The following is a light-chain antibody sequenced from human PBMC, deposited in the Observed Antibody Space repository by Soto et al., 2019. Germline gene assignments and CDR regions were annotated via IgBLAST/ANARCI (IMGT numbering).Light chain of an antibody. J-gene: IGLJ3*02. CDR3: CSYARYSPCV. V-gene: IGLV2-23*01. Sequence: QSALTQPASVSGSPGQSITISCTGTSSDVGSYDLVSWYQQHPGKAPKLMIYESSKRPSGVSIRFSGSKSGNTASLTISGRQAEDEADYYCCSYARYSPCVFGGGTKLTVL. CDR1: SSDVGSYDL. CDR2: ESS.